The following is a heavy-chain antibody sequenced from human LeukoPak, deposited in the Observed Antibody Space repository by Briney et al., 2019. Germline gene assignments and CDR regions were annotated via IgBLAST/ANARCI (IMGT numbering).Heavy chain of an antibody. J-gene: IGHJ4*02. CDR3: ARFYYCESTGYYSSFDY. CDR2: ISAYNGNR. D-gene: IGHD3-22*01. Sequence: GASVKVSCKASGYTFTSYGISWVRQAPGQGLQWMGWISAYNGNRNYAQNLQGRVTMTTDTSTSTAYMELRSLRSDDTAVYYCARFYYCESTGYYSSFDYWGQGTLVTVSS. CDR1: GYTFTSYG. V-gene: IGHV1-18*01.